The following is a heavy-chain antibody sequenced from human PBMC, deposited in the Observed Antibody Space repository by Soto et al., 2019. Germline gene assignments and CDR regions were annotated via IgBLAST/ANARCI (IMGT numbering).Heavy chain of an antibody. D-gene: IGHD2-2*01. J-gene: IGHJ5*01. CDR3: SRDCPGSSTTCYGNEWFDS. CDR2: ISSSRSTI. Sequence: GESLKISCAASGFTFSSYSMNWVRQAPGKGLEWVSYISSSRSTIYYADSVKGRFTISRDNAKNSLYLQMNSLRAEDTAVYYCSRDCPGSSTTCYGNEWFDSWGQGTLVTVSS. V-gene: IGHV3-48*01. CDR1: GFTFSSYS.